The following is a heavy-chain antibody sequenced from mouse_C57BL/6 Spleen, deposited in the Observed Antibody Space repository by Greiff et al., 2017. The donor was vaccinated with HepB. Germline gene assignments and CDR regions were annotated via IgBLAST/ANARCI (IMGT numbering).Heavy chain of an antibody. V-gene: IGHV1-15*01. CDR2: IDPETGGT. D-gene: IGHD1-1*01. CDR3: TREGNYYGSSGFAY. Sequence: QVQLQQSGAELVRPGASVTLSCKASGYTFTDYEMHWVKQTPVHGLEWIGAIDPETGGTAYNQKFKGKAILTADKSSSTAYMELRSLTSEDSAVYYCTREGNYYGSSGFAYWGQGTLVTVSA. J-gene: IGHJ3*01. CDR1: GYTFTDYE.